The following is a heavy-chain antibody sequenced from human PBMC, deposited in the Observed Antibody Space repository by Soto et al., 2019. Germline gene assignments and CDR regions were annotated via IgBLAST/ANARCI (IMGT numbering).Heavy chain of an antibody. CDR1: GYTFTDNY. V-gene: IGHV1-2*02. D-gene: IGHD2-2*01. CDR2: INPTAGGT. J-gene: IGHJ4*02. CDR3: ARGYCDNTGCSHYFDY. Sequence: ASVKVSCKASGYTFTDNYVHWVRQAPGQGLEWMALINPTAGGTNYAQRFQGRVTMTWDTSISTAYMELSSLRSDDTAIYYCARGYCDNTGCSHYFDYWGQGTLVTGSS.